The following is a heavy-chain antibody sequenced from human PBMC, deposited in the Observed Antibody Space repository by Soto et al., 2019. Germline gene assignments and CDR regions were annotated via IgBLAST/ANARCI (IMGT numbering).Heavy chain of an antibody. CDR3: ARVFYGGIIDY. CDR2: IIPIFGTA. CDR1: GGTFSSYA. J-gene: IGHJ4*02. V-gene: IGHV1-69*13. Sequence: RASVKVSCKASGGTFSSYAISWVRQAPGQGLEWMGGIIPIFGTANYAQKFQGRVTITADESTSTAYMELSSLRSEDTAVYYCARVFYGGIIDYWGQGTLVTVSS. D-gene: IGHD4-17*01.